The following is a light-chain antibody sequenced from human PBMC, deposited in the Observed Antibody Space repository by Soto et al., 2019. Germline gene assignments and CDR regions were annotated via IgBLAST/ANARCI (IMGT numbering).Light chain of an antibody. V-gene: IGLV4-60*03. Sequence: QPVLTQSSSASASLGSSVRLTCTLSSGHSSYIIAWHQQQPGKAPRYLMKLEGSGNYNKGSGVPDRFSGSSSEADRYLTISSLQSEDEAVYYCETWDRGLWVFGGGTKLTVL. CDR3: ETWDRGLWV. CDR2: LEGSGNY. J-gene: IGLJ3*02. CDR1: SGHSSYI.